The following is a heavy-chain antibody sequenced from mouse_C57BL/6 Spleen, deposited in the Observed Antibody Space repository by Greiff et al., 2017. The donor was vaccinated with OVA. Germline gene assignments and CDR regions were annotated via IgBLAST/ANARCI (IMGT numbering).Heavy chain of an antibody. D-gene: IGHD1-1*01. CDR3: TTYYGSSYSFAY. Sequence: EVQLQQSGAELVRPGASVKLSCTASGFNIKDDYMHWVKQRPEQGLEWIGWIDPENGDTEYASKFQGKATITADTSSNTAYLQLSSLTSEDTAVYYCTTYYGSSYSFAYWGQGTLVTVSA. V-gene: IGHV14-4*01. CDR2: IDPENGDT. J-gene: IGHJ3*01. CDR1: GFNIKDDY.